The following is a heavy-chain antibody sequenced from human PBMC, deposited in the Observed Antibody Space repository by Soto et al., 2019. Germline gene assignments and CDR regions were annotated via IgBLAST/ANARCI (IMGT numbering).Heavy chain of an antibody. CDR1: GGSISGGVGGLYY. CDR2: IYDSGST. J-gene: IGHJ2*01. Sequence: QLQLRESGPGLVKPSETLSLTCTVSGGSISGGVGGLYYWRWIRQPPGKGLEWIGYIYDSGSTYYNPSLKSRVTRSVDTSKNQFSLRLSSVTAADTAVYYCGREVIPQTTDWYFDLWGRGTLVTVSS. V-gene: IGHV4-30-4*01. D-gene: IGHD4-17*01. CDR3: GREVIPQTTDWYFDL.